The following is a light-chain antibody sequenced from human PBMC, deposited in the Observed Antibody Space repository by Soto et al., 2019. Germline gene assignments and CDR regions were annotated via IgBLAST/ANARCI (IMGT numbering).Light chain of an antibody. J-gene: IGKJ1*01. CDR3: QQYVSWT. CDR1: QTVSSNN. Sequence: EIVLTQSPGTLSVSPGERATLSCRASQTVSSNNLAWYQQKPGQAPSLLIYGTSSRATGIPDRFSGSGSGTEFPLTISRLEPEDSAIYYCQQYVSWTFGQGTKVEI. V-gene: IGKV3-20*01. CDR2: GTS.